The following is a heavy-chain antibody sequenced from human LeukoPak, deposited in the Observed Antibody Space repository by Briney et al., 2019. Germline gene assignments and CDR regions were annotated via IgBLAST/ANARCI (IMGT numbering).Heavy chain of an antibody. CDR2: IKQDGSEK. CDR3: ARVFWSGYPYDY. D-gene: IGHD3-3*01. CDR1: GFTFSSCW. Sequence: GSLRLSCAASGFTFSSCWMSWVRQAPGKGLEWVANIKQDGSEKYYVDSVKGRFTISRDNAKNSLYLQMNSLRAEDTAVYYCARVFWSGYPYDYWGQGTLVTVSS. V-gene: IGHV3-7*01. J-gene: IGHJ4*02.